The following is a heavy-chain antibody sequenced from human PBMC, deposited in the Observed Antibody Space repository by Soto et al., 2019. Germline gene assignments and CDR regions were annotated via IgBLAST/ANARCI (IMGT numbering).Heavy chain of an antibody. V-gene: IGHV1-18*01. CDR3: TCDRLTLATSRIFDY. Sequence: QVQLVQSGAEVKKPGASVKVSCKASGYTFTNYGISWVRQAPGQGLEWMGWMSAYSGHTDYAQKFQGRVTMTTDTSTTIAYMELRSLTSDATAVYYCTCDRLTLATSRIFDYWGQGTLVTVSS. CDR1: GYTFTNYG. CDR2: MSAYSGHT. J-gene: IGHJ4*02. D-gene: IGHD5-12*01.